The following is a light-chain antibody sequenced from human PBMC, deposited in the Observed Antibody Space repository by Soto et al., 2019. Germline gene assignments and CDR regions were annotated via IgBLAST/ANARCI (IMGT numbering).Light chain of an antibody. V-gene: IGKV3-15*01. CDR3: QQYNNWPLT. J-gene: IGKJ4*01. CDR1: QSVSNN. CDR2: GAF. Sequence: EIVVTQSPATLSVSPGERATVPCRASQSVSNNLAWYQQKPGQAPRLLIYGAFTRATGIPARFSGSGYGTEFTLTISSLQSEDFAVYYCQQYNNWPLTFGGGTKVDIE.